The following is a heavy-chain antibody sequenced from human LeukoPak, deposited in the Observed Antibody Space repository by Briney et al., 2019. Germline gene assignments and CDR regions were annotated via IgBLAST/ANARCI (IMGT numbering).Heavy chain of an antibody. CDR3: ARVGVAGFDD. V-gene: IGHV3-7*03. J-gene: IGHJ4*02. CDR2: IKEDVSDK. D-gene: IGHD3-3*01. CDR1: GFTIDDYW. Sequence: GGSLRLSCAASGFTIDDYWMSWVRQAPGKGLEWVANIKEDVSDKYYVDSVKGRFTISRDNAKNSLYLQMSRLRAEDTAVYYCARVGVAGFDDWGQGILVTVSS.